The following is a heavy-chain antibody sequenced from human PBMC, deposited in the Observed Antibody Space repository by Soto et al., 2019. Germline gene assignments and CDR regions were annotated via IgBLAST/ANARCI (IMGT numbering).Heavy chain of an antibody. V-gene: IGHV4-59*01. Sequence: SETLSLTCTVSGGSMRNYFWTWIRQPPGKGLEWIGYIHYSGTTSFFPSYNPSLRSRVTISEDTSKNQFSLKLLSVTTADTAVYFCAAGEASSRNLAPYYLDFWGQGTMVTVYS. CDR3: AAGEASSRNLAPYYLDF. J-gene: IGHJ4*02. CDR1: GGSMRNYF. D-gene: IGHD6-13*01. CDR2: IHYSGTT.